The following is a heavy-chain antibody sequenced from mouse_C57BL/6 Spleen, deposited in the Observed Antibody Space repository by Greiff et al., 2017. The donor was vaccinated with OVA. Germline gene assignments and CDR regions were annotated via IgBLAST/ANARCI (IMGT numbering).Heavy chain of an antibody. CDR2: IYPGSGNT. V-gene: IGHV1-76*01. CDR1: GYTFTDYY. Sequence: QVQLQQSGAELVRPGASVKLSCKASGYTFTDYYINWVKQRPGQGLEWIARIYPGSGNTYYNEKFKGKATLTAEKSSSTAYMQLSSLTSEDSAVYVCERVESYDAMDYRGQGTSVTVSS. CDR3: ERVESYDAMDY. J-gene: IGHJ4*01.